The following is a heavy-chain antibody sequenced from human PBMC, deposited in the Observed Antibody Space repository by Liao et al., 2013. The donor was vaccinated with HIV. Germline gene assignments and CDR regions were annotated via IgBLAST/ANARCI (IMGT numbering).Heavy chain of an antibody. Sequence: QVQLQESGPGLVKPSQTLSLTCTVSGGSISSGSYYWSWIRQPAGKGLEWIGEINHSGSTNYNPSLKSRVTISVDTSKNQFSLKLSSVTAADTAVYYCARSRGYVDFDYWAREPWSPSPQ. CDR3: ARSRGYVDFDY. J-gene: IGHJ4*02. V-gene: IGHV4-61*02. D-gene: IGHD5-12*01. CDR1: GGSISSGSYY. CDR2: INHSGST.